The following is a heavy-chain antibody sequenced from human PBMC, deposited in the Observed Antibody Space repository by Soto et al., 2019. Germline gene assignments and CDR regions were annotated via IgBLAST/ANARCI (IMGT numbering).Heavy chain of an antibody. D-gene: IGHD3-10*02. CDR2: IYSGGSI. Sequence: EVQLVESGGGLSQPGGSLRLSCAASGFTVINNYMIWVRQAPGKGLEWVSLIYSGGSIHYADSVKGRFTISRDGSKNTLYLHMSSLRAEDTAVYYCATSPGVRVWGQGTTVTVSS. CDR3: ATSPGVRV. J-gene: IGHJ6*02. CDR1: GFTVINNY. V-gene: IGHV3-53*01.